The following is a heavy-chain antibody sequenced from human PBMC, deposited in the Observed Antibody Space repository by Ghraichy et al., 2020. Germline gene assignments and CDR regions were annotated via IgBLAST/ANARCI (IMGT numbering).Heavy chain of an antibody. CDR2: LYYSGST. V-gene: IGHV4-39*07. CDR1: GGPISSSSYY. Sequence: AGSLSLTCNVSGGPISSSSYYWGWIRQPPGKGLEWIGSLYYSGSTYYNPSLKSRVTISEDTSKNQFSLKLTSVTAADTAVYYCARVLGRANDYWGQGILVTVSS. J-gene: IGHJ4*02. D-gene: IGHD7-27*01. CDR3: ARVLGRANDY.